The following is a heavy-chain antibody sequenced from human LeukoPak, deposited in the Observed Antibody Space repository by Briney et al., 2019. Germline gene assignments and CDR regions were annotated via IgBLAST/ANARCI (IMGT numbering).Heavy chain of an antibody. V-gene: IGHV3-53*01. J-gene: IGHJ5*02. CDR1: GFTVSSNY. CDR3: ARASGSYGYWFDP. Sequence: GGSLRLSCAASGFTVSSNYMSWVRQAPGKGLEWVSVIYSGGSTYYADSVKGRFTISRDNSKNTLYLQMNSLRAEDTAVYYCARASGSYGYWFDPWGQGTLVTVSS. D-gene: IGHD1-26*01. CDR2: IYSGGST.